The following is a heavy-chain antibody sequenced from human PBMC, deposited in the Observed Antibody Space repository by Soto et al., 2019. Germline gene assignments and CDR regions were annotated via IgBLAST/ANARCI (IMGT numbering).Heavy chain of an antibody. CDR2: INPNSGGT. Sequence: ASVKVSCKASGYTFTGYYMHWVRQAPGQGLEWMGWINPNSGGTNYAQKFQGRVTMTRDTSISTAYMELSRLRSDDTAVYYCAREGDSSSWYFDYWGQGTLVTVSS. V-gene: IGHV1-2*02. CDR3: AREGDSSSWYFDY. J-gene: IGHJ4*02. D-gene: IGHD6-13*01. CDR1: GYTFTGYY.